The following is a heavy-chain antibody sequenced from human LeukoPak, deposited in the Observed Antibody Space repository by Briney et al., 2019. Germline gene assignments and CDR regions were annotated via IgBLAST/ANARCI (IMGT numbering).Heavy chain of an antibody. CDR2: IHTSGDT. Sequence: GGSLRLSCAASGLTGSHNYVSWVRQAPGKGPEWVSAIHTSGDTCYADSVKGRFTISRDNAKNSLYLQMNSLRAEDTAVYYCARGAYYYEDWGQGTLVTVSS. J-gene: IGHJ4*02. D-gene: IGHD3-22*01. V-gene: IGHV3-53*01. CDR3: ARGAYYYED. CDR1: GLTGSHNY.